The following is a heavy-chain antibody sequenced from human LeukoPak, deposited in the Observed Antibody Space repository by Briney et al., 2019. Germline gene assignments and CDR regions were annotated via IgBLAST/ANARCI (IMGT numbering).Heavy chain of an antibody. CDR3: ARTPGGLNYFDY. J-gene: IGHJ4*02. CDR1: GGSFSGYY. Sequence: PSETLSLTCAVYGGSFSGYYWSWIRQPPGKGLEWIGEINHSGSTNYNPSLKSRVTISVDTSKNQFSLKLSSVTAADTAVYYCARTPGGLNYFDYWGQGTLVTVSS. D-gene: IGHD1-26*01. CDR2: INHSGST. V-gene: IGHV4-34*01.